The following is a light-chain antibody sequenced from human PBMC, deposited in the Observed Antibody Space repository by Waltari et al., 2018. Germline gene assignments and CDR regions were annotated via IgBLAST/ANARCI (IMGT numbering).Light chain of an antibody. CDR2: VNSDGRH. CDR3: QTGGHGTWV. J-gene: IGLJ3*02. CDR1: SCQRSNV. V-gene: IGLV4-69*01. Sequence: QLVLTHSPSASASRGASANPICTLSSCQRSNVFAWPQHQPEKGPRYLMKVNSDGRHSKGDEIPVRFSGSSSGAERYLTISSLQSEDEADYYCQTGGHGTWVFGGGTKLTVL.